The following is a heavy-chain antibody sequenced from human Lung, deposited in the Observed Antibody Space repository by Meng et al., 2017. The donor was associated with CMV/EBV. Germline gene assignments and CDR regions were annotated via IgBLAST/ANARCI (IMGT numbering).Heavy chain of an antibody. D-gene: IGHD3-3*01. CDR1: GGSIRSYY. V-gene: IGHV4-59*01. CDR2: IYYSGST. Sequence: LXCTVSGGSIRSYYWSWIRQPPGKGLEWIGYIYYSGSTNYNPSLKSRVTISVDTSKNQFSLKLSSVTAADTAVYYCARDPAASIFGVVTNEGYFDYXGQGTLVTVSS. J-gene: IGHJ4*02. CDR3: ARDPAASIFGVVTNEGYFDY.